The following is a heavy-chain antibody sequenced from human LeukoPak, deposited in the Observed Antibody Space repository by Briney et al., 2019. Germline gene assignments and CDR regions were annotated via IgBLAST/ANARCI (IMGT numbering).Heavy chain of an antibody. D-gene: IGHD4-23*01. V-gene: IGHV4-39*07. CDR2: IYYSGST. J-gene: IGHJ4*02. Sequence: SETLSLTCTVSGGSISSSSYYWGWIRQPPGKGLEWIGSIYYSGSTYYNPSLKSRVTISVDTSKNQFSLKLSSETAADTAVYYCARDDYGGGSFDYWGQGTLVTVSS. CDR3: ARDDYGGGSFDY. CDR1: GGSISSSSYY.